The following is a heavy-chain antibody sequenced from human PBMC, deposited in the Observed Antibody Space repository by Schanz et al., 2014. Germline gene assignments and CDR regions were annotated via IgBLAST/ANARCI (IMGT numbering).Heavy chain of an antibody. D-gene: IGHD3-9*01. CDR2: MSHSGGVI. CDR1: GFSFSDSF. CDR3: AKAADWPVTRFDP. Sequence: QVQVVQSGGGLVKPGGSLRLSCVASGFSFSDSFMSWIRQTPEKGLEWIAFMSHSGGVIYYAESVRGRFTISSDSSKNTLYLQMSSLRADDTAVYYCAKAADWPVTRFDPWGQGTLVTVSS. J-gene: IGHJ5*02. V-gene: IGHV3-11*01.